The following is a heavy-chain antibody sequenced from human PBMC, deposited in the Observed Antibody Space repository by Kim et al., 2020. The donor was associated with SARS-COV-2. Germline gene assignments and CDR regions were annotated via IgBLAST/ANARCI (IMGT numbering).Heavy chain of an antibody. CDR3: ARNSGYDPMDY. CDR2: IYYSGST. J-gene: IGHJ4*02. V-gene: IGHV4-59*01. CDR1: GGSISSYY. D-gene: IGHD5-12*01. Sequence: SETLSLTCTVSGGSISSYYWSWIRQPPGKGLEWIGYIYYSGSTNYNPSLQSRVTISVDTSNNQFSLKLTSVTPADTALYYCARNSGYDPMDYWGQGTLVT.